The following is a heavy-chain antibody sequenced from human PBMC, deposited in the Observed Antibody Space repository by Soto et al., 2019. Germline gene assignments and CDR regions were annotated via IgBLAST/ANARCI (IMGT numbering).Heavy chain of an antibody. V-gene: IGHV3-30-3*01. CDR3: ARGLRAYGDYVFDY. CDR1: GFTFSSYA. J-gene: IGHJ4*02. D-gene: IGHD4-17*01. Sequence: PGGSLRLSCAASGFTFSSYAMHWVRQAPGKGLEWVAVISYDGSNKYYADSVKGRFTISRDNSKNTLYLQMNSLRAEDTAVYYCARGLRAYGDYVFDYWGQGTLVTAPQ. CDR2: ISYDGSNK.